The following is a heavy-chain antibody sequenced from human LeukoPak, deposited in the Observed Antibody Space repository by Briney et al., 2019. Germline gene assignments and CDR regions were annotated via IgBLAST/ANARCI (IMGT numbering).Heavy chain of an antibody. CDR2: IYYSGSN. CDR3: VGGSGNYYKPLPNYY. CDR1: GVSISSGGYY. V-gene: IGHV4-31*03. J-gene: IGHJ4*02. Sequence: SETLSLTCSVSGVSISSGGYYWSWVRQHPGKGLEWIGVIYYSGSNNCNPSLKSRVTISRDTSKNQFSLKLSSVTAADTAVYYCVGGSGNYYKPLPNYYWGQGTLVTVSS. D-gene: IGHD3-10*01.